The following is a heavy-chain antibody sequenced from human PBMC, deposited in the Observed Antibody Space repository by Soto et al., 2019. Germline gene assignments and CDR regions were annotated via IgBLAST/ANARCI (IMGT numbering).Heavy chain of an antibody. CDR3: ARDAPPTVVVQAHYYYYGMDV. CDR1: GFTFSSYG. V-gene: IGHV3-33*01. Sequence: GGSLRLSCAASGFTFSSYGMHWVRQAPGKGLEWVAVIWYDGSNKYYADSVKGRFTISRDNSKNTLYLQMNSLRAEDTAVYYCARDAPPTVVVQAHYYYYGMDVWGQGTTVTVYS. D-gene: IGHD2-2*01. J-gene: IGHJ6*02. CDR2: IWYDGSNK.